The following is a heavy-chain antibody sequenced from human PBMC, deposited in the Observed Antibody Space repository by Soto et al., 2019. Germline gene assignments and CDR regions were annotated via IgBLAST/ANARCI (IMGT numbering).Heavy chain of an antibody. CDR2: INPAEGRT. CDR1: GYPFTSYH. J-gene: IGHJ5*02. V-gene: IGHV1-46*01. D-gene: IGHD4-4*01. Sequence: QVQLVQSGAEVRKTGASVKLPCQTSGYPFTSYHMHWVRQAPGQGLEWMGVINPAEGRTRYSQKFQDRVTMTRDTSTSTVYMELSSLRSDDTAIYFCARGREYSFGYNWFDPWGQGTLVTVSS. CDR3: ARGREYSFGYNWFDP.